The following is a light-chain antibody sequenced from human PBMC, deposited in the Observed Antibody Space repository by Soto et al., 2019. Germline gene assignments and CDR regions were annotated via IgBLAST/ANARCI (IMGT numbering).Light chain of an antibody. V-gene: IGKV3-15*01. CDR3: QQYNNWWT. CDR2: GAS. J-gene: IGKJ1*01. Sequence: ETVMTQSPATLSVSRGERATLSCRASQSISSNLAWYQQKPGQTPRLLIYGASTRATGIPARFSGSGSGTEFTLTISSLQSEDFAVYYCQQYNNWWTFGQGTKVDIK. CDR1: QSISSN.